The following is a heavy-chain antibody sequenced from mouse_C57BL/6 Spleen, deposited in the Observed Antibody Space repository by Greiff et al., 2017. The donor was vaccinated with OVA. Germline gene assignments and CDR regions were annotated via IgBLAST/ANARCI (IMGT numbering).Heavy chain of an antibody. V-gene: IGHV1-54*01. Sequence: VQLQQSGAELVRPGTSVKVSCKASGYAFTNYLIEWVKQRPGQGLEWIGVLNPGSGGTNYNEKFKGKATLTADKSSSTAYMQLSSLTSEDSAVYFCARGAVVATDYAMDYWGQGTSVTVSS. CDR1: GYAFTNYL. J-gene: IGHJ4*01. CDR3: ARGAVVATDYAMDY. D-gene: IGHD1-1*01. CDR2: LNPGSGGT.